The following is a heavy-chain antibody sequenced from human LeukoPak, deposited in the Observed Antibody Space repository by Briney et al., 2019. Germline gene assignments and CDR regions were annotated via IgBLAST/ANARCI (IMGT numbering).Heavy chain of an antibody. J-gene: IGHJ4*01. Sequence: GGSLRLSCAASGFTVSSKCMAWVRQAPGKGLEWVSVIYSTGTTKYADSVNGRFTISRDNAKNTLNLQMNSLRAEDTATYFCARYGYSYGDRFFFDSWGHGTLVTVSS. CDR2: IYSTGTT. CDR3: ARYGYSYGDRFFFDS. V-gene: IGHV3-53*01. CDR1: GFTVSSKC. D-gene: IGHD5-18*01.